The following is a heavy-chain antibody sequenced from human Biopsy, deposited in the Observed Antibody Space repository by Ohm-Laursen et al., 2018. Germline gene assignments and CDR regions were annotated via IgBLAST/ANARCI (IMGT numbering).Heavy chain of an antibody. CDR2: IDVSDYNT. CDR1: GFTFNTYA. V-gene: IGHV3-23*01. D-gene: IGHD1-14*01. J-gene: IGHJ5*01. Sequence: SLRLSCTASGFTFNTYAMNWVRQAPGKGLEWVAHIDVSDYNTYYADSVRGRFTISRDNSKQMVHLEINSLTADDTAVYYCVKQWGGYNFDSWGQGTLAAVSS. CDR3: VKQWGGYNFDS.